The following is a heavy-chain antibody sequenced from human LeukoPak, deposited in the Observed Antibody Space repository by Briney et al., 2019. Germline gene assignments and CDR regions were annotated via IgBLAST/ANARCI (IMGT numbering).Heavy chain of an antibody. CDR1: GYTFTGYY. CDR3: ARGPYYYDSSGYPYYYYMDV. J-gene: IGHJ6*03. D-gene: IGHD3-22*01. Sequence: GASVKVSCKASGYTFTGYYMHWVRQAPGQGLEWMGWINPNSGGTNYAQKFQGRVTMTRDTSISTAYMELSRLRSDDTAVYYCARGPYYYDSSGYPYYYYMDVWGKGTTVTVSS. CDR2: INPNSGGT. V-gene: IGHV1-2*02.